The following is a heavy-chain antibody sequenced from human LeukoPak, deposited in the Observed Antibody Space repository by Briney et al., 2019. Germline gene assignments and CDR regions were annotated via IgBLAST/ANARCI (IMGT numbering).Heavy chain of an antibody. Sequence: SGTLSLTCAVSGGSISSSSYYWGWIRQPPGKGLEWIGSIYYSGSTYYNPSLKSRVTISVDTSKNQFSLKLSSVTAADTAVYYCARARITIFGVVTPTAFDYWGQGTLVTVSS. CDR1: GGSISSSSYY. CDR3: ARARITIFGVVTPTAFDY. CDR2: IYYSGST. V-gene: IGHV4-39*07. J-gene: IGHJ4*02. D-gene: IGHD3-3*01.